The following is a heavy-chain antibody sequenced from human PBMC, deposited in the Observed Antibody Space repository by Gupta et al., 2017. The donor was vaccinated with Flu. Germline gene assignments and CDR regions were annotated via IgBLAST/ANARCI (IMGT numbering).Heavy chain of an antibody. Sequence: STYYNPSLKSRVTISVDTSKNQFSLKLSSVTAADTAVYYCARQLAGGKLVPAATPFIDYWGQGTLVTVSS. J-gene: IGHJ4*02. D-gene: IGHD2-2*01. CDR3: ARQLAGGKLVPAATPFIDY. V-gene: IGHV4-39*01. CDR2: ST.